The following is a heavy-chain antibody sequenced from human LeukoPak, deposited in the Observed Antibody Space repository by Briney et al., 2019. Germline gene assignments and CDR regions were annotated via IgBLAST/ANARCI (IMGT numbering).Heavy chain of an antibody. CDR1: GGSISSYY. Sequence: SETLSLTCTVSGGSISSYYWNWIRQPAGKGLEWIGRIYTGGTTNYNPSLKSRVTMSVDTSKNQFSLKLRFVTAADTAVYYCAILRYNWNNLDPWGQGTLVTVSS. D-gene: IGHD1-1*01. CDR2: IYTGGTT. J-gene: IGHJ5*02. CDR3: AILRYNWNNLDP. V-gene: IGHV4-4*07.